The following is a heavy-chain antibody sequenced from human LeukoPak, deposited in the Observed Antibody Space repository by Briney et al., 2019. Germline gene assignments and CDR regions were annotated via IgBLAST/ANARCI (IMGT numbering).Heavy chain of an antibody. D-gene: IGHD3-22*01. CDR2: IYSGGST. J-gene: IGHJ4*02. CDR1: GFTVSSNY. V-gene: IGHV3-66*01. CDR3: ARGDYYDSSGYYFLDY. Sequence: GGSLRLSCAASGFTVSSNYMSWVRQAPGKGLEWVSVIYSGGSTYYADSVKGRFTISRDNSKNTLYLQMNSLRAEDTAVYYCARGDYYDSSGYYFLDYWGQGTPVTVSS.